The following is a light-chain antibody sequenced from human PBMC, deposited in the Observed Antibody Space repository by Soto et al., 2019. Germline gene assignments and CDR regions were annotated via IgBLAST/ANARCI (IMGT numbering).Light chain of an antibody. J-gene: IGKJ1*01. Sequence: DIQMTQSPSTLSASVGDRVTITCRASQSISSWLAWYQQKPGKAPKLLIYKASSLESGGPSRFSGSESGREFTLTSSRLQPDVFATYYCQRYKSYSWTFGQGTKVEIK. CDR3: QRYKSYSWT. V-gene: IGKV1-5*03. CDR2: KAS. CDR1: QSISSW.